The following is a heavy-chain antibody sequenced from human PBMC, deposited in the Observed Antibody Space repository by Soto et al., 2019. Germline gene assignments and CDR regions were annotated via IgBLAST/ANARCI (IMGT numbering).Heavy chain of an antibody. D-gene: IGHD6-19*01. Sequence: GGSLRIACAASGFTFSSYGMHWVRQAPGKGLEWVAVISYDGSNKYYADSVKGRFTISRDNSKNTLHLQMNSLRAEDTAVYYCAKEQWLVYHAIDYWGQGTLVTVSS. CDR1: GFTFSSYG. V-gene: IGHV3-30*18. J-gene: IGHJ4*02. CDR2: ISYDGSNK. CDR3: AKEQWLVYHAIDY.